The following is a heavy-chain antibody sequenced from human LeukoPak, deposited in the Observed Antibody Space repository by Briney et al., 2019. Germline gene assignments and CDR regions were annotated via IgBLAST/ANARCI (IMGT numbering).Heavy chain of an antibody. J-gene: IGHJ5*02. CDR1: GYTFTSYG. Sequence: ASVKVSCKASGYTFTSYGISWVRQAPGQGLEWMGWISAYNGNTNYAQKLQGRVTMTTDTSTSTAYMEPRSLRSDDTAVYYCARDRAIYYDILTIDPWGQGTLVTVSS. V-gene: IGHV1-18*01. D-gene: IGHD3-9*01. CDR2: ISAYNGNT. CDR3: ARDRAIYYDILTIDP.